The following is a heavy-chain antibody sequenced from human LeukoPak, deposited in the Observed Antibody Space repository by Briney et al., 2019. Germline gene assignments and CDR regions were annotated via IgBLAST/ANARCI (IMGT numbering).Heavy chain of an antibody. J-gene: IGHJ4*02. D-gene: IGHD1-26*01. CDR1: GDSTSSSY. CDR3: ARGVVGPVYYFDY. CDR2: IYSSGST. V-gene: IGHV4-4*07. Sequence: PSETLSLTCTVSGDSTSSSYWSWIRQPAGKGLEWIGRIYSSGSTNYNPSLKSRVTMSVDTSKNQFSLKLSSVTAADTAMYYCARGVVGPVYYFDYWGQGTLVTVSS.